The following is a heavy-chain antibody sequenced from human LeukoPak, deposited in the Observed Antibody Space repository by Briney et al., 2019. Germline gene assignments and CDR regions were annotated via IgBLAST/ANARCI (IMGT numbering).Heavy chain of an antibody. CDR3: ARDVVTKAGAFDI. CDR2: INPSGGST. J-gene: IGHJ3*02. CDR1: GYTFTSYY. Sequence: ASVKVSCKASGYTFTSYYMHWVRQAPGQGLEWMGIINPSGGSTSHAQKFQGRVTITTDESTSTAYMELSSLRSEDTAVYYCARDVVTKAGAFDIWGQGTMVTVSS. D-gene: IGHD2-21*02. V-gene: IGHV1-46*01.